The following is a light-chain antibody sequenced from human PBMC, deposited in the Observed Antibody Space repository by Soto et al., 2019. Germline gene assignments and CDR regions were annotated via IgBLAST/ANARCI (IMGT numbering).Light chain of an antibody. Sequence: EIFLTQSPGTLSLSPGEGTTLSCRASESVASLAWYQQKPGQAPRLLIYGASTRATGIPDRFSGSESGTDFTLTISRLEPEDFAVYYCQYYGGSPRTFGRGTKVDIK. CDR2: GAS. CDR1: ESVAS. CDR3: QYYGGSPRT. V-gene: IGKV3-20*01. J-gene: IGKJ1*01.